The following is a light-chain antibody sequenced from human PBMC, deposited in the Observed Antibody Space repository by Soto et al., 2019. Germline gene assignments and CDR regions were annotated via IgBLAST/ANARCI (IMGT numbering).Light chain of an antibody. CDR3: QQYNSHWSWT. CDR2: QAS. V-gene: IGKV1-5*03. J-gene: IGKJ1*01. CDR1: QRINNW. Sequence: DIQMTQSPSSLSESAGDRVTITCRESQRINNWLAWYQQKPGKAPKLLIYQASNLQSGVPPRFSGGGFGTEFTLTISNLQPEDFAMYYCQQYNSHWSWTLGQGTKVDI.